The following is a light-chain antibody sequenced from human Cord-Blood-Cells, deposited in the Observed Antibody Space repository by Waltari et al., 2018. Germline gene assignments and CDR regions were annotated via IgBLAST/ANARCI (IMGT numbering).Light chain of an antibody. CDR2: DVS. CDR3: CSYAGSYTFV. Sequence: QSALTQPRPVSGSPGQSVTISCTGHSSDVGGYNYVSWYQQHPGKAPKLMIYDVSKRPSGVPDRFSGSKSGNTASLTISGLQAEDEADYYCCSYAGSYTFVFGTGTKVTVL. CDR1: SSDVGGYNY. V-gene: IGLV2-11*01. J-gene: IGLJ1*01.